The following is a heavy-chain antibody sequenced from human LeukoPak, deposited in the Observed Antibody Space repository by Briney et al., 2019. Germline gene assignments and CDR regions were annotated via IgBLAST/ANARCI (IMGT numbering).Heavy chain of an antibody. J-gene: IGHJ4*02. CDR2: ICGIGGST. V-gene: IGHV3-23*01. Sequence: GRSLRLSCAASGFTLSSYAMSPVRPAPGKGLEWVSAICGIGGSTYYADSVKGRFTISRDNSKTTLYLQMNSLRAEDTAVYYCATSSLYSIDWGQGNLVTVSS. CDR3: ATSSLYSID. D-gene: IGHD6-13*01. CDR1: GFTLSSYA.